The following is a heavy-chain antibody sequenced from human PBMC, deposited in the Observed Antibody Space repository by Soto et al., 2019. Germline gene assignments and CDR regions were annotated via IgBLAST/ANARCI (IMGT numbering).Heavy chain of an antibody. V-gene: IGHV4-30-2*01. CDR2: IYHSGRN. Sequence: QLQLQESGSGLVKPSQTLSLTCAVSGGSISSGGYSWSWIRQPPGKGLEWIGYIYHSGRNYYNPSHKRRVTTSLERSKKQFSQKLSSVTAAETAVYYCARGMTTVTTLDYWGQGTLVTVSS. CDR3: ARGMTTVTTLDY. CDR1: GGSISSGGYS. J-gene: IGHJ4*02. D-gene: IGHD4-17*01.